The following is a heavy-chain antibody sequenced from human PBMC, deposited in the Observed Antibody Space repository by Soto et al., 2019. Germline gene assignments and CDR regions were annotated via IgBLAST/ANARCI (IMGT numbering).Heavy chain of an antibody. V-gene: IGHV4-31*03. J-gene: IGHJ3*02. Sequence: QVQLQESGPGLVKPSQTLSLTCTVSGASISSGDYYWNWIRQRPGKGLEWIGFFYYTGSTYYNPSLKSRVTISADTSKNEVSLRLISVTAADTAVYYCARAAYIDSSGYYPSQAFDIWGQGTMVNVSS. CDR3: ARAAYIDSSGYYPSQAFDI. CDR1: GASISSGDYY. CDR2: FYYTGST. D-gene: IGHD3-22*01.